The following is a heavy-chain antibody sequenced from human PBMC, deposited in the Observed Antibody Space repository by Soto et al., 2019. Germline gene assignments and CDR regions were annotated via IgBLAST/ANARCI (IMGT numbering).Heavy chain of an antibody. CDR3: ARRHYDFWSGSPNWFDP. Sequence: PGESLKISCKGSGYSFTSYCIGWVRQMPGKGLEWMGIIYPGDSDTRYSPSFQGQVTISADKSISTAYLQWSSLKASDTAMYYCARRHYDFWSGSPNWFDPWGQGTLVTVSS. V-gene: IGHV5-51*01. J-gene: IGHJ5*02. CDR2: IYPGDSDT. D-gene: IGHD3-3*01. CDR1: GYSFTSYC.